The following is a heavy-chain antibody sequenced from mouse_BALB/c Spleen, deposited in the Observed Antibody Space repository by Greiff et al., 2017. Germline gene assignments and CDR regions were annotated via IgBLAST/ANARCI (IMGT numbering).Heavy chain of an antibody. J-gene: IGHJ4*01. Sequence: EVQLQQSGPELVKPGASVKISCKASGYTFTDYNMHWVKQSHGKSLEWIGYIYPYNGGTGYNQKFKSKATLTVDNSSSTAYMELRSLTSEDSAVYYCARSGHYAMDYWGQGTSVTVSS. CDR2: IYPYNGGT. D-gene: IGHD3-1*01. CDR3: ARSGHYAMDY. CDR1: GYTFTDYN. V-gene: IGHV1S29*02.